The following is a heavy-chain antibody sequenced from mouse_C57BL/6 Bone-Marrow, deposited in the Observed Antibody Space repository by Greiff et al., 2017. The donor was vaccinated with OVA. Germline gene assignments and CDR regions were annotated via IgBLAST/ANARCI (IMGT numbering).Heavy chain of an antibody. V-gene: IGHV1-42*01. J-gene: IGHJ2*01. D-gene: IGHD1-1*01. Sequence: EVKLMESGPELVKPGASVKISCKASGYSFTGYYMNWVKQSPEKSLEWIGEINPSTGGTTYNQKFKAKATLTVDKSSSTAYMQLKSLTSEDSAVYYCARSSSFDYWGQGTTLTVSS. CDR3: ARSSSFDY. CDR1: GYSFTGYY. CDR2: INPSTGGT.